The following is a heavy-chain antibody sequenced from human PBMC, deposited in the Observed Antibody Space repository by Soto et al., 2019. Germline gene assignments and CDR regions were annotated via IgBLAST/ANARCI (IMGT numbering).Heavy chain of an antibody. V-gene: IGHV3-30*18. D-gene: IGHD6-19*01. CDR2: ISYDGNNA. Sequence: QVQMVESGGGVVQPGRSLRLSCAASGFIFSNYGMSWVRRAPGKGLEWVATISYDGNNAYYADSVKGRFTISRDNSKNTLYLKMNSLRPDDAAVFYCAKDQGSIGFFDYWGQGTLVTVSS. CDR3: AKDQGSIGFFDY. CDR1: GFIFSNYG. J-gene: IGHJ4*02.